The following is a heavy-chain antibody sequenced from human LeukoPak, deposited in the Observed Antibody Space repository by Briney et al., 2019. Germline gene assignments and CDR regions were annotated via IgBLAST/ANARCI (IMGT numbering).Heavy chain of an antibody. D-gene: IGHD2-2*02. J-gene: IGHJ5*02. CDR3: ARVEGYCSSTSCYSSNWFDP. CDR1: GDSISSRSYY. V-gene: IGHV4-61*09. Sequence: SETLSLTCTVSGDSISSRSYYWGWIRRPPGKGLEWIGHIYTSGSTTYNPSLKRRATISVDTSKNQFSLKLSSVTAADTAVYYCARVEGYCSSTSCYSSNWFDPWGQGTLSPSPQ. CDR2: IYTSGST.